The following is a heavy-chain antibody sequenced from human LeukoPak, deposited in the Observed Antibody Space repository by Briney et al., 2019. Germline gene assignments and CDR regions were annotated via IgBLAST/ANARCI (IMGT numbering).Heavy chain of an antibody. CDR2: IDPSGGGT. D-gene: IGHD2-8*01. Sequence: ASVKVSCKASGYTFTSYYMHRVRQAPGQGLEWMGIIDPSGGGTSYSQKFQGRVTVTRDTSTSTVYMELSSLRSEDTAVYYCARDNGVAPFDYWGQGTLVTVSS. CDR1: GYTFTSYY. J-gene: IGHJ4*02. V-gene: IGHV1-46*01. CDR3: ARDNGVAPFDY.